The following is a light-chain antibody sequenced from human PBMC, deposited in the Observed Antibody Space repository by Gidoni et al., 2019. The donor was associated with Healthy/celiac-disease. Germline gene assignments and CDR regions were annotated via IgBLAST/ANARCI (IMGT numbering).Light chain of an antibody. V-gene: IGKV1-33*01. CDR2: DAS. J-gene: IGKJ2*01. CDR1: QDISNY. Sequence: DIQMTQSPSSLSASVGDRVTITCQASQDISNYLNWYQQKPGKAPKLLIYDASNLETGVPSRFSGSGSGTDFTFTINSLQPEDIATDYCQQYDNLPYTFGQGTKLEIK. CDR3: QQYDNLPYT.